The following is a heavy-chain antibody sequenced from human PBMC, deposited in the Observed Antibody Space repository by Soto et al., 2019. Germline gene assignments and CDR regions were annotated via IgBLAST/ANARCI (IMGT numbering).Heavy chain of an antibody. D-gene: IGHD4-17*01. CDR1: GYTFTSYH. CDR3: SRATPPTAC. Sequence: QVQLVQSGAEVKKPGASVKVSCKTSGYTFTSYHISWVRQAPGQGLEWMGWISAYNTNTNYAQKFHARGTVTTDPLTSTAYIERRSRIPDDTAVYYCSRATPPTACWGQGTLVPVSP. V-gene: IGHV1-18*01. CDR2: ISAYNTNT. J-gene: IGHJ4*02.